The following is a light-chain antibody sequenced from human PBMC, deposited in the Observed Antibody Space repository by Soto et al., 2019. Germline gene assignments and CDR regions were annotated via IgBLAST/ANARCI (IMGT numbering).Light chain of an antibody. CDR2: GTS. Sequence: EIVLTQSPGTLSLSPGERATLSCRASQSVGSSYLAWYRQKPGQAPRLLIYGTSSRATGITDRFIGSGSGTDFTLTISRLEPEDFAVYYCQHYGNSPLLLPFGGGTKVEIK. J-gene: IGKJ4*01. CDR3: QHYGNSPLLLP. V-gene: IGKV3-20*01. CDR1: QSVGSSY.